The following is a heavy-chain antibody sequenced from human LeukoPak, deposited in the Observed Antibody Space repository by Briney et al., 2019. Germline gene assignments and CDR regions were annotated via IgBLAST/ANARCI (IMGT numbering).Heavy chain of an antibody. D-gene: IGHD2-2*01. V-gene: IGHV3-23*01. J-gene: IGHJ4*02. CDR3: AKDSGYCASTTCRLAN. CDR2: ISDGGAST. CDR1: GFTFSTYA. Sequence: GGSLRLSCAASGFTFSTYAMSWVRQAPGKGLEWVSAISDGGASTYYADSVKGRFTISRDNSRNTLYLQMDSLGVEDTAIYYCAKDSGYCASTTCRLANWGQGTLVTVSS.